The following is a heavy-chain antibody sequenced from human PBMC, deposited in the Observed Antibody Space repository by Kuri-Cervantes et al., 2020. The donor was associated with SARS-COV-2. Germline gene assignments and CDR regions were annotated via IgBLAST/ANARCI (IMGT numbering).Heavy chain of an antibody. J-gene: IGHJ3*02. CDR2: VYHSGSI. Sequence: GSLRLSCAASGFTFSSYAMSWVRQAPGKGLEWIGSVYHSGSIFYNPSLKSRVTVLLDTSKNQFSLRLTSVTAADTAVYYCARREGGGSYNVAFDIWGQGTLVTVSS. CDR1: GFTFSSYA. V-gene: IGHV4-38-2*01. CDR3: ARREGGGSYNVAFDI. D-gene: IGHD1-26*01.